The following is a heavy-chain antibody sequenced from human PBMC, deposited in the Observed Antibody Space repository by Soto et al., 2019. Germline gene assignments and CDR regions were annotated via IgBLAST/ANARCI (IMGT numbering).Heavy chain of an antibody. D-gene: IGHD3-10*01. CDR1: GDSISSYY. J-gene: IGHJ4*02. CDR3: ARGSGAPYYFDY. Sequence: PSETLSLTCTVSGDSISSYYWSWIRQPPGKGLEWIGYIYYSGNTNYNPSLKSRVTISVDTSKNQFSLKLSSVTAADTAVYYCARGSGAPYYFDYWGQGTLVTVS. CDR2: IYYSGNT. V-gene: IGHV4-59*01.